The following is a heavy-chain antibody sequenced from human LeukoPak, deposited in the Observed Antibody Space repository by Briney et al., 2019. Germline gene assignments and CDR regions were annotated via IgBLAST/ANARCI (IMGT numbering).Heavy chain of an antibody. Sequence: ASVKVSCKASGYTFTSKYMHWVPQAPGQRPEWMGVISPSGGSTTYAQKFRGRLTLTTDMSTSTDYLELSSQRSDDTTVYYCARDNSVRDEAWWFNPWGQGTLVTVSS. J-gene: IGHJ5*02. D-gene: IGHD4-23*01. CDR3: ARDNSVRDEAWWFNP. CDR1: GYTFTSKY. V-gene: IGHV1-46*01. CDR2: ISPSGGST.